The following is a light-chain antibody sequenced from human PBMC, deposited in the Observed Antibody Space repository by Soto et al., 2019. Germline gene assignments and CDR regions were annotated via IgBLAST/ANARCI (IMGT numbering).Light chain of an antibody. V-gene: IGKV3-15*01. Sequence: SQSVSSNLAWYQQKPGQAPRVLIYGASTRAPGIPARFSGSGSETEFTLTISSLQSEDFAVYYCQQYNNWLPITFGQGTRLEIK. CDR2: GAS. CDR1: QSVSSN. CDR3: QQYNNWLPIT. J-gene: IGKJ5*01.